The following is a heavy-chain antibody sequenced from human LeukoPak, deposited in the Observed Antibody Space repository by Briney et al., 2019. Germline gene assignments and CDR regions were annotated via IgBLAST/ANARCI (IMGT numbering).Heavy chain of an antibody. J-gene: IGHJ6*03. CDR1: GYTFTSYD. CDR3: ARGVPTTPPLWYYYYYMDV. V-gene: IGHV1-8*01. D-gene: IGHD1-1*01. Sequence: GASVKVSCKASGYTFTSYDINWVRQATGQGLEWMGWMNPNSGNTGYAQKFQGRVTMTRNTSISTAYMELSSLRSEDTAVYYCARGVPTTPPLWYYYYYMDVWGKETTVTVSS. CDR2: MNPNSGNT.